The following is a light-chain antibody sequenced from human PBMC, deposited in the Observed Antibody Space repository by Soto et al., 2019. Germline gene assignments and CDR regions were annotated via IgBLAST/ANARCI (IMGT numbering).Light chain of an antibody. Sequence: DIQMTQSPSTLSASVGDRVSITCRASQSISSWLAWYQQKPGKAPKLLIYDASSLESGVPSRFSGSGSGTEFTLTISSLQPDDFASYYCQQYNSDWWTFGQGTKVEIK. J-gene: IGKJ1*01. CDR1: QSISSW. V-gene: IGKV1-5*01. CDR3: QQYNSDWWT. CDR2: DAS.